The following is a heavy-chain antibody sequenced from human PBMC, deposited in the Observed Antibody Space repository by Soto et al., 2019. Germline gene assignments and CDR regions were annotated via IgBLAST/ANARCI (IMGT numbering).Heavy chain of an antibody. D-gene: IGHD3-10*01. V-gene: IGHV3-13*01. CDR2: INTVGNT. Sequence: PGGSLRLSCAASGFTFSTYDMHWVRQATGKGLEWVSAINTVGNTYYPASVKGRFTISREDAKNSLYLQMNSLGAEDTAVYYCARINSMVRGAPYYYAMDVWGQGTTVTVSS. CDR1: GFTFSTYD. CDR3: ARINSMVRGAPYYYAMDV. J-gene: IGHJ6*02.